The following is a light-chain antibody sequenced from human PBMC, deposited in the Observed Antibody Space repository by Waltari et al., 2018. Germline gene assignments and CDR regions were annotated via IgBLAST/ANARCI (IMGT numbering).Light chain of an antibody. J-gene: IGKJ4*01. CDR2: WAS. CDR1: RGFLSTSSNRNY. Sequence: IGMTQSPDPLGVSLGERANIPCKSSRGFLSTSSNRNYLAWYQVKPRQPPKLLIYWASTRESGVPDRFRGSGSGTDFTLTISSLQPEDVALYYCQQYWSTPAFVFGGGTRVEIK. V-gene: IGKV4-1*01. CDR3: QQYWSTPAFV.